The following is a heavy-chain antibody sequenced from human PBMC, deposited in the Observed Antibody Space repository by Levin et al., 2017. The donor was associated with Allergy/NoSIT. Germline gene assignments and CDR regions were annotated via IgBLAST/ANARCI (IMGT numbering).Heavy chain of an antibody. CDR3: AKDVYGSCWYPLGNDAFEM. D-gene: IGHD6-19*01. V-gene: IGHV3-30*18. CDR1: GFTFSSYG. Sequence: GGSLRLSCAASGFTFSSYGMHWVRQAPGKGLEWVAVISSDGRKKFYADSVKGRFTISRDNSKNTLDLQLNSLRAEDTAVYYCAKDVYGSCWYPLGNDAFEMWGQGTKVSVSS. J-gene: IGHJ3*02. CDR2: ISSDGRKK.